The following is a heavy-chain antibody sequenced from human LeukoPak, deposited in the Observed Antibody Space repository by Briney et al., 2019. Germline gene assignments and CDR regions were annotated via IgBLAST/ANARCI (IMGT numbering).Heavy chain of an antibody. Sequence: GGSLRLSCAASGFTFSSYAMSWVRQAPGKGLEWVSAISGSGGSTYYADSVKGRFTISRDNCKNTLYLQMNSLRAEDTAVYYCAKDLEQLVRGYFDYWGQGTLVTVSS. CDR2: ISGSGGST. J-gene: IGHJ4*02. CDR3: AKDLEQLVRGYFDY. V-gene: IGHV3-23*01. D-gene: IGHD6-6*01. CDR1: GFTFSSYA.